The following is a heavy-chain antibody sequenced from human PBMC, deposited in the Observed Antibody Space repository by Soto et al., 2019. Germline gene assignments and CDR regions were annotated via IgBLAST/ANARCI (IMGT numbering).Heavy chain of an antibody. V-gene: IGHV4-59*01. CDR2: IYYSGST. D-gene: IGHD3-3*01. J-gene: IGHJ6*02. CDR1: GGSISSYY. Sequence: QVQLQESGPGLVKPSETLSLTCTVSGGSISSYYWSWIRQPPGKGLEWIGYIYYSGSTNYNPSLKSRATISVDTSKNQFSLKLSSVTAADTAVYYCARGGVDDFWSGYYGMDVWGQGTTVTVSS. CDR3: ARGGVDDFWSGYYGMDV.